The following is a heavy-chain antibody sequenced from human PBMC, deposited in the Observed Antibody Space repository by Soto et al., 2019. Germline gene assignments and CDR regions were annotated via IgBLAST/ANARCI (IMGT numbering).Heavy chain of an antibody. CDR2: IKQDGSEK. J-gene: IGHJ4*02. CDR3: ASPSGYSPLGY. V-gene: IGHV3-7*03. D-gene: IGHD5-18*01. Sequence: EVQLVESGGGLVQPGGSLRLSCAASGFTFSSYWMSWVRQAPGQGLEWVANIKQDGSEKYYVDSVKGRFTISRDNAKNSLYLQMNSLRAEDTAVYYCASPSGYSPLGYWGQGTLVTVSS. CDR1: GFTFSSYW.